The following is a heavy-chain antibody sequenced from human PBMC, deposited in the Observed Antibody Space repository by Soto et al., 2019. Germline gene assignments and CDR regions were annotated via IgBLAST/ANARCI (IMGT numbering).Heavy chain of an antibody. D-gene: IGHD6-6*01. V-gene: IGHV4-34*01. CDR1: GGSFSGYY. CDR2: INHSGST. Sequence: KTSETLSLTCAVYGGSFSGYYWSWIRQPPGKGLEWIGEINHSGSTNYNPSLKSRVTISVDTSKNQFSLKLSSVTAADTAVYYCARGRGSSSKKDYYYYGMDVWGQGTTVTAP. J-gene: IGHJ6*02. CDR3: ARGRGSSSKKDYYYYGMDV.